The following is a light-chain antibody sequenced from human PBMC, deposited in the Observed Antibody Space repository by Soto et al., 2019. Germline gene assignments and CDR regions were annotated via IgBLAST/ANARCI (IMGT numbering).Light chain of an antibody. CDR1: QDIRGA. V-gene: IGKV1-13*02. CDR3: QQFNSYPIT. CDR2: DVS. J-gene: IGKJ5*01. Sequence: AIQVAQSPSSLSASVGDRVTITCRASQDIRGALAWYQQKPGKAPRLLIFDVSTLETGVPSRFSGGGSGTDFTLTISSLQPEDFGTYYCQQFNSYPITFGHGTRLEMK.